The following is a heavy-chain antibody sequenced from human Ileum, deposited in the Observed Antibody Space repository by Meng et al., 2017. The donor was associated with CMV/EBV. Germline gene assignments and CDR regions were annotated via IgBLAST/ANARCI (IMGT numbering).Heavy chain of an antibody. V-gene: IGHV3-66*01. CDR2: IYASGST. CDR1: GFIVSRTY. Sequence: EVQLVVYGGGFVQPWGSLRLSCEASGFIVSRTYMTWVRQAPGKGLEWVSVIYASGSTFYADSVKGRFTISRDNSENTLFLQMSSLRVEDTAVYYCVGVGAPGGQGTLVTVSS. CDR3: VGVGAP. D-gene: IGHD1-26*01. J-gene: IGHJ4*02.